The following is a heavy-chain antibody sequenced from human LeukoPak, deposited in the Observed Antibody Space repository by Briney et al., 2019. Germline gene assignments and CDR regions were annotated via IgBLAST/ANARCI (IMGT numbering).Heavy chain of an antibody. V-gene: IGHV4-34*01. J-gene: IGHJ4*02. CDR2: INHSGST. CDR1: GGSFSGYY. CDR3: ARTPIAAAGTLFDY. D-gene: IGHD6-13*01. Sequence: PSETLSLTCAVYGGSFSGYYWSWIRQPPGKGLEWIGEINHSGSTNYNPSLKSRVTISVDTSKNQFSLKLSSVTAADTAVYYCARTPIAAAGTLFDYWGQGTLVTVSS.